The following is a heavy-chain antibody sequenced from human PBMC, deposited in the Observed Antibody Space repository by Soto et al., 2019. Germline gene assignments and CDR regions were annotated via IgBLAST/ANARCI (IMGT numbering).Heavy chain of an antibody. V-gene: IGHV4-30-2*01. D-gene: IGHD4-17*01. CDR2: IYHSGST. CDR3: AQGSTVTHYFDY. CDR1: GGSMSSGGYY. J-gene: IGHJ4*02. Sequence: RSLTCTVSGGSMSSGGYYWSWIRQHPGKGLEWIGYIYHSGSTYYKPSLKSRVTISLDRSKNQFSLKLTSVTAADTAVYYCAQGSTVTHYFDYWGQGTLVTVSS.